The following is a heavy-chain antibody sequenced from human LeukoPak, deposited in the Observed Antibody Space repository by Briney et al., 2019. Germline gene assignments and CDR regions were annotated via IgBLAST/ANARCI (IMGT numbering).Heavy chain of an antibody. V-gene: IGHV4-4*07. D-gene: IGHD3-10*01. CDR1: GDSISDSYY. J-gene: IGHJ4*02. CDR3: ARVIRRGFGEIFIDY. Sequence: SGTLSLTCIVSGDSISDSYYWIWIRQPAGKGLEWIGRINTSGSAYYNPSLGSRVTMSVDTSKNQFSLELSSVTAADTAIYYCARVIRRGFGEIFIDYWGQGTLVTVSS. CDR2: INTSGSA.